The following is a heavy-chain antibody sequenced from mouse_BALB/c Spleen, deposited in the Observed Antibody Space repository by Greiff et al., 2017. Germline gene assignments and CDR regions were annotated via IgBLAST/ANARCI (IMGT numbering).Heavy chain of an antibody. CDR1: GYTFTSYW. D-gene: IGHD2-14*01. V-gene: IGHV1S81*02. CDR2: INPSNGRT. Sequence: QVHVKQPGAELVKPGASVKLSCKASGYTFTSYWMHWVKQRPGQGLEWIGEINPSNGRTNYNEKFKSKATLTVDKSSSTAYMQLSSLTSEDSAVYYCARSRYDVAWFAYWGQGTLVTVSA. J-gene: IGHJ3*01. CDR3: ARSRYDVAWFAY.